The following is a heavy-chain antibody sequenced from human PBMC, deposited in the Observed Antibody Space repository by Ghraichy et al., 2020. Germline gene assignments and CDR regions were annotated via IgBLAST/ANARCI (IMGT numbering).Heavy chain of an antibody. CDR3: ARVIAAAGSYGVDV. CDR2: ISSSSSYI. Sequence: GGSLRLSCAASGFTFSSYSMNWVRQAPGKGLEWVSSISSSSSYIYYADSVKGRFTISRDNAKNSLYLQMNSLRAEDTAVYYCARVIAAAGSYGVDVWGQGTTVTVSS. V-gene: IGHV3-21*01. CDR1: GFTFSSYS. D-gene: IGHD6-13*01. J-gene: IGHJ6*02.